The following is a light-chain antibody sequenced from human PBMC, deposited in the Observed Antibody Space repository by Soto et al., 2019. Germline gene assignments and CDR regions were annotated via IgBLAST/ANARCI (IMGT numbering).Light chain of an antibody. J-gene: IGKJ1*01. V-gene: IGKV3-20*01. CDR3: QQYGRPPRT. CDR2: GAS. CDR1: QSVSSNF. Sequence: EIVLTQSPGTLSLSPGERATLSCRASQSVSSNFLAWYQQTPGQAPRLLIYGASIRATGIPDRFSGSGSGTDFTPIISRLDAEDFVVYYWQQYGRPPRTFGQGTKVEIK.